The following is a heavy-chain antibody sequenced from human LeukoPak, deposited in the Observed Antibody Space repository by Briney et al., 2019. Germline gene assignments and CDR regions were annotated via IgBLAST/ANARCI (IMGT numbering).Heavy chain of an antibody. CDR1: GFSFSSYS. D-gene: IGHD3-3*01. CDR2: ISRSSTFI. CDR3: ARDRVYDEDLDY. V-gene: IGHV3-21*01. J-gene: IGHJ4*02. Sequence: GGPVRLSCAASGFSFSSYSMNWVRQAPGKGLEWVSSISRSSTFIYYADSVKGRFTISRDNAKNSLYLLMNSLRAEDTAVYYCARDRVYDEDLDYWGQGTLVTVSS.